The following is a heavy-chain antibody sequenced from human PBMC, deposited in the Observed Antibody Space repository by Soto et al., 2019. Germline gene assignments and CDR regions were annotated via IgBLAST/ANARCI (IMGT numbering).Heavy chain of an antibody. J-gene: IGHJ6*03. Sequence: SETLSLTCTVSGGSISSGGYYWSWIRQHPGKGLEWIGYIYYSGSTYYNPSLKSRVTISVDTSKNQFSLKLSSVTAADTAVYYCAVNLRHNRVQAKRINCSSTSCYGYYYYMDVWGKGTTVTVSS. CDR3: AVNLRHNRVQAKRINCSSTSCYGYYYYMDV. V-gene: IGHV4-31*03. CDR2: IYYSGST. CDR1: GGSISSGGYY. D-gene: IGHD2-2*01.